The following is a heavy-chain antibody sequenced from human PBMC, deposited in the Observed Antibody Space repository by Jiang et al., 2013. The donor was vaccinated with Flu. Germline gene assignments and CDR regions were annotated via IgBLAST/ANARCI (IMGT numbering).Heavy chain of an antibody. D-gene: IGHD1-26*01. CDR3: ARWSGRYGGSEGWFDP. Sequence: PGLVKPSQTLSLTCTVSGASISSGDHYWSWIRQPPGKGLEWIGYIYYSGTTSYNPSLKSRVAISVDTSKNQFSLKLTSVTAADTAVYFCARWSGRYGGSEGWFDPWGQGTLVIVSS. J-gene: IGHJ5*02. V-gene: IGHV4-30-4*01. CDR2: IYYSGTT. CDR1: GASISSGDHY.